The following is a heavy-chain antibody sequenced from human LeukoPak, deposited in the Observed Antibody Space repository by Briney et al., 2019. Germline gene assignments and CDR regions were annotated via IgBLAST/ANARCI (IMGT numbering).Heavy chain of an antibody. CDR3: ARDSRLEYSSPRGGDWFDP. D-gene: IGHD6-6*01. Sequence: SETLSLTCAVYGGSFSGYYWSWIRQPPGKGLEWIGEINHSGSTNYNPSLKSRVTISVDTSKNQFSLKLSSVTAADTAVYYCARDSRLEYSSPRGGDWFDPWGQGTLVTVSS. CDR2: INHSGST. V-gene: IGHV4-34*01. CDR1: GGSFSGYY. J-gene: IGHJ5*02.